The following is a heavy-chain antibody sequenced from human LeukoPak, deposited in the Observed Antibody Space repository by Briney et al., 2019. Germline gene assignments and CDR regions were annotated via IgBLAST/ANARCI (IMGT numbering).Heavy chain of an antibody. D-gene: IGHD2-2*02. CDR2: INHSGST. Sequence: SETLSLTCAVYGGSFSGYYWSWIRQPPGKGLEWIGEINHSGSTNYNPSLKSRVTISVDTSKNQFSLKLSSVTAADTAVYYCARGSPHDCSSTSCYSYLDYWGQGTLVTVSS. J-gene: IGHJ4*02. CDR1: GGSFSGYY. V-gene: IGHV4-34*01. CDR3: ARGSPHDCSSTSCYSYLDY.